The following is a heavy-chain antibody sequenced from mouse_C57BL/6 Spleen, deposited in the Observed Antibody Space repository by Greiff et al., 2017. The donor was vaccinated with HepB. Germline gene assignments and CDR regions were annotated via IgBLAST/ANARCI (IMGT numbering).Heavy chain of an antibody. Sequence: VQLQQSGAELVMPGASVKLSCKASGYTFTSYWMHWVKQRPGQGLEWIGEIDPSDSYTNYNQKFKGKSTLTVDKSSSTAYMQLSSLTSEDSAVYYCASYGSSYVGAMDYWGQGTSVTVSS. CDR1: GYTFTSYW. CDR3: ASYGSSYVGAMDY. V-gene: IGHV1-69*01. CDR2: IDPSDSYT. J-gene: IGHJ4*01. D-gene: IGHD1-1*01.